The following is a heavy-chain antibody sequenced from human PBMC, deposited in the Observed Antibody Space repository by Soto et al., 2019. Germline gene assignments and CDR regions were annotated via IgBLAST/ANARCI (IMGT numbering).Heavy chain of an antibody. D-gene: IGHD6-19*01. CDR1: GESFSAYI. J-gene: IGHJ4*02. CDR2: INHSGSA. CDR3: ARGLITGSHYSGGWYYFDS. Sequence: QVQLQQSGAGLLKPSETLSLTCAVYGESFSAYIWTWIRQTPGKGLQWIGQINHSGSASYNPSLKSRVTISVHTSNRQFSLELSSVTAADTAVYYCARGLITGSHYSGGWYYFDSWGQGTQVTVSS. V-gene: IGHV4-34*01.